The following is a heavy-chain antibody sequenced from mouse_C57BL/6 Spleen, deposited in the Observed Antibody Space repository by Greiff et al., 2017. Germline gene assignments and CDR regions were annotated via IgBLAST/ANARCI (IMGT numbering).Heavy chain of an antibody. CDR3: ARRGNWAGDY. V-gene: IGHV1-55*01. Sequence: QVQLQQSGAELVKPGASVKMSCKASGYTFTSYWITWVKQRPGQGLEWIGDIYPGSGSTNYNEKFKSKATLTVDTSSSTAYMQLSSLTSEDAAVYYCARRGNWAGDYWGQGTTLTVSA. J-gene: IGHJ2*01. D-gene: IGHD4-1*01. CDR2: IYPGSGST. CDR1: GYTFTSYW.